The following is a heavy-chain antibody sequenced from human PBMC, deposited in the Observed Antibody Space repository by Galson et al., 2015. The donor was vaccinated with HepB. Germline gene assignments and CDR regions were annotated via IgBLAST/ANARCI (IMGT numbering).Heavy chain of an antibody. CDR1: GFTFSSYG. D-gene: IGHD3-10*01. V-gene: IGHV3-30*03. CDR3: ARDPHYYGSGSYYTP. Sequence: SLRLSCAASGFTFSSYGMHWVRQAPGKGLEWVAVISYDGSNKYYADSVKGRFTISRDNSKNTLYLQMNSLRAEDTAVYYCARDPHYYGSGSYYTPWGQGTLVTVSS. J-gene: IGHJ5*02. CDR2: ISYDGSNK.